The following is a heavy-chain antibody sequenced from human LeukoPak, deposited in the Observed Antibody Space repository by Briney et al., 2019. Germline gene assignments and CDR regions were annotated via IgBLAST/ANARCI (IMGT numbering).Heavy chain of an antibody. V-gene: IGHV4-34*01. D-gene: IGHD5-24*01. J-gene: IGHJ4*02. Sequence: SETLSLTCAVYGGSFSGYYWSWIRQPPGKGLEWIGEINHSGSTNYNPSLKSRVTISVDTSKNQFSLKLSSATAADTAVYYCARVSGRWLQTRYYFDYWGQGTLVTVSS. CDR3: ARVSGRWLQTRYYFDY. CDR1: GGSFSGYY. CDR2: INHSGST.